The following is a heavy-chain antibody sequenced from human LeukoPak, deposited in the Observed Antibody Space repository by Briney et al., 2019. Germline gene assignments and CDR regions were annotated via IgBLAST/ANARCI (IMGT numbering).Heavy chain of an antibody. CDR3: ATHNRGGGLVTPQHYYYYYMDV. D-gene: IGHD4-11*01. CDR2: IYTSGST. Sequence: PSETLSLTCTVSGGSISSYYWSWIRQPPGKGLEWIGRIYTSGSTNYNPSLKSRVIMSVDTSKNQFSLKLSSVTAADTAVYYCATHNRGGGLVTPQHYYYYYMDVWGKGTTVTVSS. J-gene: IGHJ6*03. V-gene: IGHV4-4*07. CDR1: GGSISSYY.